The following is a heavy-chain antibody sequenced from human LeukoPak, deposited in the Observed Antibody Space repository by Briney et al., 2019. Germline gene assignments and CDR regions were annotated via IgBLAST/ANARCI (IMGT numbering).Heavy chain of an antibody. CDR2: ISNSGSTI. Sequence: GGSLRLSCAASGFTFSSHDMNWVRQAPGKGLEWVSYISNSGSTIYYADSVKGRFTISRDNAKNSLFLQMNSLRAEDTAVYYCARTVAYWGQGALVTVSS. CDR1: GFTFSSHD. J-gene: IGHJ4*02. CDR3: ARTVAY. V-gene: IGHV3-48*03.